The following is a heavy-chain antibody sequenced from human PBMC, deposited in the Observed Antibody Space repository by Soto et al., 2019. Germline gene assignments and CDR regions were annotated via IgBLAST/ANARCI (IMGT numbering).Heavy chain of an antibody. CDR3: ARHSNRGYSSSSVDY. Sequence: PGESLKISCKCSGYSFTSYWISWVRQMPGKGLEWMGRIDPSDSYTNYSPSFQGHVTISADKSISTAYLQWSSLKASDTAMYYCARHSNRGYSSSSVDYWGQGTLVTVSS. V-gene: IGHV5-10-1*01. D-gene: IGHD6-6*01. J-gene: IGHJ4*02. CDR2: IDPSDSYT. CDR1: GYSFTSYW.